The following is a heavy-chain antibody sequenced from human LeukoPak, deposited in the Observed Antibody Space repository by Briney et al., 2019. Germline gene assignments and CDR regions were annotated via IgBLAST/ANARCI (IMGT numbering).Heavy chain of an antibody. CDR2: ISGSGGST. CDR1: GFTFSSYA. D-gene: IGHD6-19*01. J-gene: IGHJ5*02. CDR3: AKAIAVAATWLA. V-gene: IGHV3-23*01. Sequence: SGGSLRLSCAASGFTFSSYAMSWVRQAPGKGLEWGSAISGSGGSTYYADSVKGRFTISRDNSKNTLYLQMNSLRAEDTAVYYCAKAIAVAATWLAWGQGTLVTVSS.